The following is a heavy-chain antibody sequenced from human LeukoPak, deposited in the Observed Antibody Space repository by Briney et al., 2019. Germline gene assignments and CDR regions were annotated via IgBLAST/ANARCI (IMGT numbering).Heavy chain of an antibody. CDR3: ARGSVRLDY. Sequence: SETLSLTCTVSGDSISSSDNYWSWIRQTAGKGLEWIGRISPSGSTIYNPSLKSRVTLSVDTSKNQFSLKLTSVTAADTAIYYCARGSVRLDYWGQGTLVTVSS. D-gene: IGHD4-17*01. CDR1: GDSISSSDNY. CDR2: ISPSGST. V-gene: IGHV4-61*02. J-gene: IGHJ4*02.